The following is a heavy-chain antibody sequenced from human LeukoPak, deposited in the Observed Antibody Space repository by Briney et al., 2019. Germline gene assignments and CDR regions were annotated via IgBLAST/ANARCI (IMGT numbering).Heavy chain of an antibody. V-gene: IGHV3-49*04. CDR3: TREEDYANWFDP. J-gene: IGHJ5*02. Sequence: QPGGSLRLSCAASGFTFSRYAMSWVRQAPGKGLEWVGFIRSKAYGGTTEYAASVKGRFSISRDDSKSIAYLQMNSLKTEDTAVYYCTREEDYANWFDPWGQGTLVTVSS. D-gene: IGHD4-17*01. CDR2: IRSKAYGGTT. CDR1: GFTFSRYA.